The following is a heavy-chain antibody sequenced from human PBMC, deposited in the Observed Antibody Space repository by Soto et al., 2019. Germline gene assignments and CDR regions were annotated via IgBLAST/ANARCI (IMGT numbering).Heavy chain of an antibody. D-gene: IGHD5-18*01. V-gene: IGHV1-18*01. CDR2: ISAYNGNT. CDR3: ATGYTRDTAMVKGDAFDI. J-gene: IGHJ3*02. CDR1: GYTFTSYG. Sequence: VASVKVSCKASGYTFTSYGISWVRQAPGQGLEWMGWISAYNGNTNYAQKLQGRVTMTTDTSTSTAYMELRSLRSDDTAVYYCATGYTRDTAMVKGDAFDIWGQGTMVTVSS.